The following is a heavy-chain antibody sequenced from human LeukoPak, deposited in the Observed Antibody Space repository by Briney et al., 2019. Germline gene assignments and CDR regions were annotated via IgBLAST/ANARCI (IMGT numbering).Heavy chain of an antibody. D-gene: IGHD6-13*01. Sequence: GASVEVSCKASGYTFTSYHINWVRQATGQGLEWMGWMSPNSGDTGFAQKFQGRVTMTRNTSITTAYMELSSLRSDDTAIYYCARGVAAGYDYWGQGTLVTVSS. CDR1: GYTFTSYH. J-gene: IGHJ4*02. CDR3: ARGVAAGYDY. CDR2: MSPNSGDT. V-gene: IGHV1-8*01.